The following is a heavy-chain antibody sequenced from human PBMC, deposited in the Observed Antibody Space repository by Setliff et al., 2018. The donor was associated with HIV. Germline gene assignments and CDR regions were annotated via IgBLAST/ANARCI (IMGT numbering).Heavy chain of an antibody. CDR2: IYYTGSA. D-gene: IGHD3-22*01. V-gene: IGHV4-39*01. CDR3: VSGYQYDSSGYYYVTPIDY. Sequence: SETLSLTCTVSGGSISSSSYYWGCIRQPPGKGLEWIGSIYYTGSANYNPSLKSRVTMSVDTSKNQFSLKLSSVTAADTAVYYCVSGYQYDSSGYYYVTPIDYWGQGTLVTVS. J-gene: IGHJ4*02. CDR1: GGSISSSSYY.